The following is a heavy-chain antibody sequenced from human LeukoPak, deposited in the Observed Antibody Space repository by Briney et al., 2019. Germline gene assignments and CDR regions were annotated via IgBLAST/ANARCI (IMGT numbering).Heavy chain of an antibody. CDR1: GYTFTDYY. Sequence: GASVTVSYKASGYTFTDYYIHWVRQAPGQGLEWMGTINACVGGTSYAQKFQGRVTMISDTSTNTVYMEESSLRSGDRGVYYCAGDREERLLLNVDYWLQGALVSDPS. D-gene: IGHD6-19*01. J-gene: IGHJ4*02. CDR2: INACVGGT. V-gene: IGHV1-46*01. CDR3: AGDREERLLLNVDY.